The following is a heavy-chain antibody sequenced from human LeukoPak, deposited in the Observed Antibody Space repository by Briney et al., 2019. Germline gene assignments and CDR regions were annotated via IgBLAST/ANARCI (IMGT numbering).Heavy chain of an antibody. CDR2: MYSRGNT. J-gene: IGHJ4*02. Sequence: GGSLRLSCAASGFTVSSSYISWVRQAPGKGLEWVSVMYSRGNTYYADYVKGRFTISRDNSKNTLYLQMNSLRAEDTAVYHCARVQAVFQNFDYWGQGTLVSVCS. CDR1: GFTVSSSY. CDR3: ARVQAVFQNFDY. V-gene: IGHV3-66*01.